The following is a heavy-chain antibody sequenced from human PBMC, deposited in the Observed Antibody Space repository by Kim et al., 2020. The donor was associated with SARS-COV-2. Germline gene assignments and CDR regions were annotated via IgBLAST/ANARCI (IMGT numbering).Heavy chain of an antibody. Sequence: SQTLSLTCAISGDSVSSNSATWNWSRQSPSRGLEWLGRTYYGPKWSNDYPAFVKSRITINPDTSKTQFSLQLNSGTPEETALYYCARGKSVVRGVTPNFHYWGQGTLVTVSS. V-gene: IGHV6-1*01. J-gene: IGHJ4*02. CDR1: GDSVSSNSAT. CDR3: ARGKSVVRGVTPNFHY. D-gene: IGHD3-10*01. CDR2: TYYGPKWSN.